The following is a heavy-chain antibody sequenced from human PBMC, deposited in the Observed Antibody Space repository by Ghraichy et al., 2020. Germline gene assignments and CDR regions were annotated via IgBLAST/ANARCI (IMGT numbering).Heavy chain of an antibody. CDR2: IYTSGST. V-gene: IGHV4-4*07. J-gene: IGHJ4*02. CDR3: AREFMATISQYFDY. D-gene: IGHD5-24*01. Sequence: SETLSLTCTVSGGSISSYYWSWIRQPAGKGLEWIGRIYTSGSTNYNPSLKSRVTMSVDTSKNQFSLKLSSVTAADTAVYYCAREFMATISQYFDYWGQGTLVTVSS. CDR1: GGSISSYY.